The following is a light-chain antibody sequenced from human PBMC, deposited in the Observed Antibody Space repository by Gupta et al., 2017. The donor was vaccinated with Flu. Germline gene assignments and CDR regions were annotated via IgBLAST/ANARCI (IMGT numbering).Light chain of an antibody. CDR2: KAS. CDR3: QQHRHSPLT. CDR1: QNINNG. V-gene: IGKV1-5*03. Sequence: DIQLTQSPSTLSASVGDSVTITGRASQNINNGLAWYQQRPGKAPKLVIYKASNLESGVPSRFSGSESGTEFTLTISSLQPDDFATYYCQQHRHSPLTFGGGTKVEIK. J-gene: IGKJ4*01.